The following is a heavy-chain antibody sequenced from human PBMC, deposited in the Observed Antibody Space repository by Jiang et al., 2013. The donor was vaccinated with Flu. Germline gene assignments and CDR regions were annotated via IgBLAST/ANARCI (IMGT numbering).Heavy chain of an antibody. V-gene: IGHV3-30*18. CDR2: ISYDGSNK. D-gene: IGHD4-23*01. CDR1: GFTFSHYA. CDR3: AKTRSTVVTYPSDSFDY. J-gene: IGHJ4*02. Sequence: VQLLESGGGVVQPGRSLRLSCAASGFTFSHYAMHWVRQVPGKGLEWVALISYDGSNKFYADSVKGRFTISRDNSKNTLYLQMNSLRTEDTALYYCAKTRSTVVTYPSDSFDYWGQGTLVTVSS.